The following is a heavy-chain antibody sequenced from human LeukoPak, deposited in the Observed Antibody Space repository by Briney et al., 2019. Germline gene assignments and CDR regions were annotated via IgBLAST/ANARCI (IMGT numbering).Heavy chain of an antibody. V-gene: IGHV5-51*01. CDR3: ARYCSNGVCPFDY. Sequence: GESLKISCKGSGYSFSTYWIGWVRQMPGKGLKWMGIIYPGDSDTRYSPSFQGQVTISADKSISTAYLQWSSLKASDTAMYYCARYCSNGVCPFDYWGQGTLVTVSS. CDR1: GYSFSTYW. CDR2: IYPGDSDT. D-gene: IGHD2-8*01. J-gene: IGHJ4*02.